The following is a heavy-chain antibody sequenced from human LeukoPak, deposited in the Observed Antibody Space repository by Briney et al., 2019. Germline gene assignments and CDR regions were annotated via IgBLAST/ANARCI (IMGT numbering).Heavy chain of an antibody. CDR1: GFTFSSYA. CDR2: ISYDGNNK. V-gene: IGHV3-30*04. Sequence: PGGSLRLSCAASGFTFSSYAMHWVRQAPGKGLEWVAAISYDGNNKYYADSVKGRFTISRDNSKNTLYLQMNSLRAEDTAVYYSARGPKFAIRMIVVVTKGHFDYWGQGTLVTVSS. J-gene: IGHJ4*02. D-gene: IGHD3-22*01. CDR3: ARGPKFAIRMIVVVTKGHFDY.